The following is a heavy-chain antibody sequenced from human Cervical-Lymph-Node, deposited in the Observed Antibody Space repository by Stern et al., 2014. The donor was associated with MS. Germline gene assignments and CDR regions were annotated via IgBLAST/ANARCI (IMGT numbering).Heavy chain of an antibody. J-gene: IGHJ4*02. CDR1: GFTFSSYW. Sequence: EMQLVESGGGLVQPGGSLRLSCAASGFTFSSYWMHWVRQAPGKGLVWVSRINSDGSSTSYADSVKGRFTISRDNAKNTLYLQMNSLRAEDTAVYYCARDPGGMIVVASFDYWGQGTLVTVSS. CDR3: ARDPGGMIVVASFDY. D-gene: IGHD3-22*01. CDR2: INSDGSST. V-gene: IGHV3-74*01.